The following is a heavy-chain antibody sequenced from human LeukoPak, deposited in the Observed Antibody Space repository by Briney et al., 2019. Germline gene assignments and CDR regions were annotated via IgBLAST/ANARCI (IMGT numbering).Heavy chain of an antibody. Sequence: ASVTVSFTSSGYTFTIYYMHWVRQAPGQGLERMGIINPSGGSTSYAQKFQGRVTMTRDTSTSTVYMELSSLRSEDTAVYYCASWVIEGNWFDPWGQGTLVTVSS. D-gene: IGHD1-26*01. CDR3: ASWVIEGNWFDP. J-gene: IGHJ5*02. CDR1: GYTFTIYY. V-gene: IGHV1-46*01. CDR2: INPSGGST.